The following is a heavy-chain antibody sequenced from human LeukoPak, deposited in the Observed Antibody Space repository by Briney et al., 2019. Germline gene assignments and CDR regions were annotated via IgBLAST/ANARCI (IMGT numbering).Heavy chain of an antibody. CDR2: IYYSGST. V-gene: IGHV4-39*01. J-gene: IGHJ4*02. Sequence: SETLSLTCTVSGGSISSSSYHWGWIRQPPGKGLEWIGSIYYSGSTYYNPSLKSRVTISVDTSKNQFSLKLSSVTAADTTVYYCARHDKIFGVVIYWGQGTLVTVSS. D-gene: IGHD3-3*01. CDR3: ARHDKIFGVVIY. CDR1: GGSISSSSYH.